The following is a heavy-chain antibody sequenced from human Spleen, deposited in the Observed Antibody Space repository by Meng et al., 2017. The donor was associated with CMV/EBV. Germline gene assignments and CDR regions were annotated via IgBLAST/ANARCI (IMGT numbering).Heavy chain of an antibody. CDR2: ISWNSGNI. CDR1: GFIFDDYA. CDR3: AKDITYYHDSSGHSPLDY. J-gene: IGHJ4*02. D-gene: IGHD3-22*01. V-gene: IGHV3-9*01. Sequence: GGSLRLFCAASGFIFDDYAMHWVRQVPGKGLEWVSGISWNSGNIAYADSVKGRFTISRDNAKNSLYLQMNSLRAEDTALYYCAKDITYYHDSSGHSPLDYWGQGTLVTVSS.